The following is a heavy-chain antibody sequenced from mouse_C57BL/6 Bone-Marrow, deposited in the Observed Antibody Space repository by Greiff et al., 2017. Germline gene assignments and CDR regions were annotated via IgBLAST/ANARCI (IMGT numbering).Heavy chain of an antibody. CDR2: IWWDDDK. J-gene: IGHJ2*01. CDR1: GFSLSTFGMG. V-gene: IGHV8-8*01. CDR3: ARFPYDYDSYYFDY. D-gene: IGHD2-4*01. Sequence: VMLVESGPGILQPSQTLSLTCSFSGFSLSTFGMGVGWIRQPSGKGLEWLAHIWWDDDKYYNPALKSRLTISKDTSKNQVFLKIANVDTADTATYYCARFPYDYDSYYFDYWGQGTTLTVSS.